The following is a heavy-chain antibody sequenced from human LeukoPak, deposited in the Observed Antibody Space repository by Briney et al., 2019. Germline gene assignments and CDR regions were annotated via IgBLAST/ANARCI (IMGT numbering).Heavy chain of an antibody. J-gene: IGHJ4*02. CDR1: GGSLRSYY. CDR3: AREVTGTSGSFDY. Sequence: SETLSLTCTVSGGSLRSYYWTWMRQPPGKEPEWLGHIYYTGTTNYNPSLKRRLTLSVDTFKDPFSLKLSSVTAADTAVYYCAREVTGTSGSFDYWGQGALVTVSS. D-gene: IGHD6-19*01. CDR2: IYYTGTT. V-gene: IGHV4-59*01.